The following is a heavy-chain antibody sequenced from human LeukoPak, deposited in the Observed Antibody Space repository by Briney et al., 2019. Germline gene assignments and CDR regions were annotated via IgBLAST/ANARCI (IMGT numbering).Heavy chain of an antibody. CDR2: IGGSGGST. D-gene: IGHD6-19*01. CDR3: AKIRQRAVAGTSDY. CDR1: GFTFSSYA. J-gene: IGHJ4*02. V-gene: IGHV3-23*01. Sequence: QTGGSLRLSCAASGFTFSSYAMSWVRQAPGKGLEWVSAIGGSGGSTYYADSVKGRFTISRDNSKNTLYLQMNSLRAEDTAVYYCAKIRQRAVAGTSDYWGQGTLVTVSS.